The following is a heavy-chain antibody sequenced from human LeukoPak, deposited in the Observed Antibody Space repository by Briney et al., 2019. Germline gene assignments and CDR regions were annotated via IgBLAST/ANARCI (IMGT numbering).Heavy chain of an antibody. CDR1: GFTFSSYG. Sequence: PGGSLRLSCATSGFTFSSYGMSWVRQAPGKGLEWISAISAGGDSTYYVDSVRGRFTISKDESKTTLFLQMNSLRAEDTAIYYCAAPPRAGARPPYDYWGHGAQVTVSS. V-gene: IGHV3-23*01. CDR3: AAPPRAGARPPYDY. CDR2: ISAGGDST. D-gene: IGHD6-6*01. J-gene: IGHJ4*01.